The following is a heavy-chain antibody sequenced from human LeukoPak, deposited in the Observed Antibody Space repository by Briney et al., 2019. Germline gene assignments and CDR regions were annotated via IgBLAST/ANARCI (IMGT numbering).Heavy chain of an antibody. D-gene: IGHD1-26*01. CDR3: ARGTDSGCYLNWFDP. Sequence: GGSLRLFCAASGFTFDDYGMSWVRHAPGKGLEWVSCLNWNGGSTGYADSVKGRLTISRDNAKNSLYLQMNSLRAEDTALYQCARGTDSGCYLNWFDPWGQGTLVTVSS. V-gene: IGHV3-20*01. J-gene: IGHJ5*02. CDR1: GFTFDDYG. CDR2: LNWNGGST.